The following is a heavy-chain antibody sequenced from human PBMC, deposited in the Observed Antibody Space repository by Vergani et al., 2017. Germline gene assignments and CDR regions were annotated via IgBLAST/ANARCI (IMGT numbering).Heavy chain of an antibody. Sequence: QVQLVQSGAEVKKPGSSVKVSCKASGGTFSSYTISWVRQAPGQGLEWMGRIIPILGIANYAQKFQGRVTITADKSTSTAYMELSSLRSEDTAVYYCARGGCSSTSCDSHADYYYGMDVWGQGTTVTVSS. J-gene: IGHJ6*02. V-gene: IGHV1-69*02. CDR3: ARGGCSSTSCDSHADYYYGMDV. CDR2: IIPILGIA. CDR1: GGTFSSYT. D-gene: IGHD2-2*01.